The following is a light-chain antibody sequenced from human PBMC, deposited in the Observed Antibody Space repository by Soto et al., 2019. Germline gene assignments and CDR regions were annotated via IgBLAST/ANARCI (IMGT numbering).Light chain of an antibody. CDR3: QHYNNWPPYS. CDR1: QDVSTN. V-gene: IGKV3-15*01. Sequence: EAVMTQSPDTVSVSPGESATLSCRASQDVSTNLAWFHQKPGQTPRLVLYGASKRATGIPARFSGSGSGRHFTITISSLQSEDFGVYYCQHYNNWPPYSFGQGTKVDIK. CDR2: GAS. J-gene: IGKJ2*03.